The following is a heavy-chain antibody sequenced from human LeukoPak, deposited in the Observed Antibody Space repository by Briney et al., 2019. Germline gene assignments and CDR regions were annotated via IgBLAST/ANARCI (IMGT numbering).Heavy chain of an antibody. CDR1: GDSISSGGYY. CDR2: IFTSGNT. J-gene: IGHJ4*02. CDR3: ARATLRGDPFDF. D-gene: IGHD2-21*02. V-gene: IGHV4-31*03. Sequence: PSETLSLTCTVSGDSISSGGYYWTWIRQHPGKGLEWIGNIFTSGNTYYNPSLKERIFTSVDTSKSQFSLRLTSVTAADTAVYYCARATLRGDPFDFWGQGLQVTVSS.